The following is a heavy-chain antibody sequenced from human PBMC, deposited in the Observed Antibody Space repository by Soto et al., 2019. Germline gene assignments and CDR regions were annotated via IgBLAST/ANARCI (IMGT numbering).Heavy chain of an antibody. J-gene: IGHJ5*02. CDR1: GFTFSSYS. CDR3: ARDAVVVAGHNWFDP. CDR2: ISSSSSYI. D-gene: IGHD6-19*01. Sequence: PGGSLRLSCAAYGFTFSSYSMNWVRQAPGKGLEWVSSISSSSSYIYYADSVKGRFTISRDNAKDSLYLQMNSLRAEDTAVYYCARDAVVVAGHNWFDPWGQGTLVTVSS. V-gene: IGHV3-21*01.